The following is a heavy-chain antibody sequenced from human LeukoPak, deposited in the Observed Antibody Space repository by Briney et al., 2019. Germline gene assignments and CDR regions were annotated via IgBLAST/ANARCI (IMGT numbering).Heavy chain of an antibody. D-gene: IGHD6-19*01. CDR1: GFTFSTLS. J-gene: IGHJ5*02. CDR3: VNQISGWVS. CDR2: SSSNGGST. Sequence: GGSLRLSCSASGFTFSTLSMHWVRQAPGKGLEYVSGSSSNGGSTYYADSVKGRFTISRDNSKNTLYLQMSSLRPEDTAVYYCVNQISGWVSWGQGTLVTVSS. V-gene: IGHV3-64D*06.